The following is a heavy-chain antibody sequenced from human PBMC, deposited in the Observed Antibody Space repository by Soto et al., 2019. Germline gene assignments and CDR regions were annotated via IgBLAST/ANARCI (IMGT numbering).Heavy chain of an antibody. V-gene: IGHV1-8*01. CDR2: MNPDSGNT. D-gene: IGHD3-10*01. CDR3: AREAASDPSFYYHYMDV. J-gene: IGHJ6*03. Sequence: ASVKVSCKASGYTFSNYNINWVRQASGQGLEWMGWMNPDSGNTGYAEKFQGRVTMTGNSSISTAYMELSGLRSEDTAVYYCAREAASDPSFYYHYMDVWGKGTTVTVSS. CDR1: GYTFSNYN.